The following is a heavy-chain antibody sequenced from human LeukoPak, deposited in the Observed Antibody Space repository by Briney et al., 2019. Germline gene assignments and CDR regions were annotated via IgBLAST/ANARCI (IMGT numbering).Heavy chain of an antibody. CDR1: GYTFTGYC. CDR3: ARAPEGYDILTGYFGY. CDR2: INPNSGGT. J-gene: IGHJ4*02. Sequence: ASVKVSCKASGYTFTGYCMHWVRQAPGQGLEWMGWINPNSGGTNYAQKFQGRVTMTRDTSISTAYMELSRLRSDDTAVYYCARAPEGYDILTGYFGYWGRGTLVTVSS. V-gene: IGHV1-2*02. D-gene: IGHD3-9*01.